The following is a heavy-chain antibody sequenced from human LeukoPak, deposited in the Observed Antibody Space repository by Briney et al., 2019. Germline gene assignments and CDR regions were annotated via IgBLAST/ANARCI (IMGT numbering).Heavy chain of an antibody. D-gene: IGHD6-6*01. CDR2: INKDGGEK. CDR3: AKDSELAALGY. V-gene: IGHV3-7*03. Sequence: GGSLRLSCAASEFTFSSYWMSWVRQAPGKGLEWVANINKDGGEKYYVDSVKGRFTISRDNAKNSLYLQMNSLRAEDTALYYCAKDSELAALGYWGQGTLVTVSS. J-gene: IGHJ4*02. CDR1: EFTFSSYW.